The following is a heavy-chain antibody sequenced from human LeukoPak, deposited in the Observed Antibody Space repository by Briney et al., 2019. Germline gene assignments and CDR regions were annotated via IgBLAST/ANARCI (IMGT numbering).Heavy chain of an antibody. J-gene: IGHJ4*02. CDR3: ARAGIWAFDY. D-gene: IGHD6-19*01. Sequence: SETLSLTCAVYGGSFSGYYWSWIRRPPGKGLEWIGEINHSGSTNYNPSLKSRVTISVDTSKNQFSLKLSSVTAADTAVYYCARAGIWAFDYWGQGTLVTVSS. CDR2: INHSGST. CDR1: GGSFSGYY. V-gene: IGHV4-34*01.